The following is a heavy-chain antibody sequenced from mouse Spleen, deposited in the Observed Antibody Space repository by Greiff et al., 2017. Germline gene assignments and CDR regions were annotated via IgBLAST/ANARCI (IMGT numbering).Heavy chain of an antibody. CDR3: ARWGPEAMDY. CDR1: GYAFSSSW. J-gene: IGHJ4*01. D-gene: IGHD3-3*01. CDR2: IYPGDGDT. Sequence: VQLQQSGPELVKPGASVKISCKASGYAFSSSWMNWVKQRPGKGLEWIGRIYPGDGDTNYNGKFKGKATLTADKSSSTAYMQLSSLTSEDSAVYFCARWGPEAMDYWGQGTSVTVSS. V-gene: IGHV1-82*01.